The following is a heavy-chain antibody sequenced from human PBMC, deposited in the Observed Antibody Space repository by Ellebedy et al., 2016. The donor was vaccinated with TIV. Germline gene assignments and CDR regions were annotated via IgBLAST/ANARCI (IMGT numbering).Heavy chain of an antibody. D-gene: IGHD1-20*01. CDR2: IYTNGNT. CDR1: GGSISGYY. Sequence: MPSETLSLTCTVSGGSISGYYWSWIRQPAGKGLEWIGRIYTNGNTNYNLSLRSRLTMSVDTSKNQFSLRLSSVTAADTAVYYCVRDITGKWGFDYWGQGTLVTVSS. J-gene: IGHJ4*02. CDR3: VRDITGKWGFDY. V-gene: IGHV4-4*07.